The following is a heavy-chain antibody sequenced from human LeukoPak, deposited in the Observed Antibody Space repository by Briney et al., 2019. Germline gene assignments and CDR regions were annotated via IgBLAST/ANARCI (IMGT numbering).Heavy chain of an antibody. CDR2: INHSGST. D-gene: IGHD3-9*01. CDR3: ARQDVRYFDWLWEHEDWFDP. Sequence: NPSETLSLTCAVYGGSFSGYYWSWIRQPPGKGLEWIGEINHSGSTNYNPSLESRVTISVDTSKNQFSLKLSSVTAADTAVYYCARQDVRYFDWLWEHEDWFDPWGQGTLVTVSS. J-gene: IGHJ5*02. CDR1: GGSFSGYY. V-gene: IGHV4-34*01.